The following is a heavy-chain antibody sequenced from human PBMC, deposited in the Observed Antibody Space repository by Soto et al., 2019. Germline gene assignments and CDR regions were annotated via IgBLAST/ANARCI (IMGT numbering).Heavy chain of an antibody. J-gene: IGHJ4*02. D-gene: IGHD2-2*01. Sequence: QVQLVQSAAEVRKPGSSVKVSCKAPGGTFSRYTINWVRQAPGQGLEWMGRIIPMLGIANYAQKFQDRVTITADKSTSTAYMELSSLRSEDTAVYYCEREDCVSTSCYYYFDYWGQGTLVTVSS. CDR1: GGTFSRYT. CDR2: IIPMLGIA. V-gene: IGHV1-69*08. CDR3: EREDCVSTSCYYYFDY.